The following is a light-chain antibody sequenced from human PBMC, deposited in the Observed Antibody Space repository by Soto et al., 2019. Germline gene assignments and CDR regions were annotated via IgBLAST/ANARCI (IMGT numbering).Light chain of an antibody. V-gene: IGKV3-11*01. CDR1: QSVSSY. CDR2: DAS. Sequence: EIVLTQSPATLSLSPVARATLSCRASQSVSSYLAWYQQKPGQAPRLLIYDASNRATGIPARFSGSGSGTDFTLTISSLEPEDFAVYYCQQRSNRITFGQGTRLEIK. CDR3: QQRSNRIT. J-gene: IGKJ5*01.